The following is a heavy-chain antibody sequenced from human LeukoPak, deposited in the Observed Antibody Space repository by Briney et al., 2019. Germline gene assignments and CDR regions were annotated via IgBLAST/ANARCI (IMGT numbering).Heavy chain of an antibody. Sequence: GGSLRLSCAASGFSFSDAWMSWVRQIPGKGLEWVGRIESKTDGGTTDYAAPVKGRFTISREDSKNTLYLQMNSLKTEDTAVYYCTTYVGAYSNWGDYYYYYMDVWGKGTTVTVSS. CDR3: TTYVGAYSNWGDYYYYYMDV. V-gene: IGHV3-15*04. D-gene: IGHD4-11*01. J-gene: IGHJ6*03. CDR1: GFSFSDAW. CDR2: IESKTDGGTT.